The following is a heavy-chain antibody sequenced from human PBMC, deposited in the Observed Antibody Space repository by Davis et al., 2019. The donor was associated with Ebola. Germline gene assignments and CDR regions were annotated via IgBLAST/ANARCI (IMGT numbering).Heavy chain of an antibody. J-gene: IGHJ4*02. Sequence: PGGSLRLSCAAFAFTFGTYGMHWVRQAPGKGLEWVASMSYDGRHTSYIDSVKGRFTISRDSSKNTFYLQMNSLRGEDTAVYYCAVGHYSNLNGWGQGILVTVSS. V-gene: IGHV3-30*03. D-gene: IGHD4-11*01. CDR3: AVGHYSNLNG. CDR1: AFTFGTYG. CDR2: MSYDGRHT.